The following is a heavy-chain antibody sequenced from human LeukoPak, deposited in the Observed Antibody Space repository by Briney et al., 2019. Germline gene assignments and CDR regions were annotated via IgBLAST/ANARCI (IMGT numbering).Heavy chain of an antibody. D-gene: IGHD6-6*01. J-gene: IGHJ4*02. CDR3: ARARRSSSSGASGY. Sequence: PGGSLRLSCAASGFTFSSYAMHWVRQAPGKGLEWVAVISYDGSNKYYADSVKGRFTISRDSSKNTLYLQMNSLRAEDTAVYYCARARRSSSSGASGYWGQGTLVTVSS. CDR1: GFTFSSYA. V-gene: IGHV3-30-3*01. CDR2: ISYDGSNK.